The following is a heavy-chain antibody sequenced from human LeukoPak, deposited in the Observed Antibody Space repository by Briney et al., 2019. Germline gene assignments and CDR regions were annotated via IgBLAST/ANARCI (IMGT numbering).Heavy chain of an antibody. CDR1: GFTFSSYG. J-gene: IGHJ3*02. D-gene: IGHD5-18*01. V-gene: IGHV3-23*01. Sequence: GGSLRLSCAASGFTFSSYGMRWVRQAPGKGLEWVSAISGSGGSTYYADSVKGRFTIFRDNSKNTLYLQMNSLRVEDTALYYCAKDLVSGVSQLCPDAFDIWGQGTMVPVSS. CDR3: AKDLVSGVSQLCPDAFDI. CDR2: ISGSGGST.